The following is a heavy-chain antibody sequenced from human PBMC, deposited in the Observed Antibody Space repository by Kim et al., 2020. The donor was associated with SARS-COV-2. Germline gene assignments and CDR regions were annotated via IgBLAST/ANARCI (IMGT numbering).Heavy chain of an antibody. CDR2: ISYDGSNK. V-gene: IGHV3-33*05. Sequence: GGSLRLSCAASGFTFSSYGMHWVRQAPGKGLEWVAVISYDGSNKYYADSVKGRFTISRDNSKNTLYLQMNSLRAEDTAVYYCARLLDSSGWSPYYYYYGMDVWGQGTTVTVSS. D-gene: IGHD6-19*01. CDR1: GFTFSSYG. J-gene: IGHJ6*02. CDR3: ARLLDSSGWSPYYYYYGMDV.